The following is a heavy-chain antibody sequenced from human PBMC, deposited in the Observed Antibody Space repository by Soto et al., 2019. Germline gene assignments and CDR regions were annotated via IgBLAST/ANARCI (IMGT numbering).Heavy chain of an antibody. CDR2: LSGSGIST. D-gene: IGHD3-22*01. V-gene: IGHV3-23*01. Sequence: GGSLRLSCTASGFTFSSYAMSWVRQAPGKGLEWVSALSGSGISTYYADTVKGRFTISRDNSRNTLYLQMNSLRAEDTAVYYCATSYDSSGYDYWGQGTLVTVSS. CDR1: GFTFSSYA. CDR3: ATSYDSSGYDY. J-gene: IGHJ4*02.